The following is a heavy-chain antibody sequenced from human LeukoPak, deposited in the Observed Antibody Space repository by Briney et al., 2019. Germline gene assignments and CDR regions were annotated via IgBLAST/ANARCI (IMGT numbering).Heavy chain of an antibody. Sequence: SETLSLTCTVSGGSISSSSYYWGWIRQPPGKGLEWIGSIYYSGSTYYNPSLKSRVTISVDTSKNQFSLMLSSVTAADTAVYYCARGRIVGATTAGVYFDYWGQGTLVTVSS. J-gene: IGHJ4*02. V-gene: IGHV4-39*07. CDR3: ARGRIVGATTAGVYFDY. CDR2: IYYSGST. CDR1: GGSISSSSYY. D-gene: IGHD1-26*01.